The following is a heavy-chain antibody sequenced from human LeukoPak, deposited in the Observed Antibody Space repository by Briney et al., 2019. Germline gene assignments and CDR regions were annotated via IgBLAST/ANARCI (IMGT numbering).Heavy chain of an antibody. J-gene: IGHJ3*02. D-gene: IGHD4-17*01. CDR3: ARPTTVTMVDAFNI. CDR2: ITSGSHYI. V-gene: IGHV3-21*01. CDR1: GFTFNTYT. Sequence: GGSLRLSCAASGFTFNTYTMTWVRQAPGKGPEWVSSITSGSHYIYYADSVKGRFTISRDNAKNSLYLQMNSLRAVDTAVYFCARPTTVTMVDAFNIWGLGTMVTVSS.